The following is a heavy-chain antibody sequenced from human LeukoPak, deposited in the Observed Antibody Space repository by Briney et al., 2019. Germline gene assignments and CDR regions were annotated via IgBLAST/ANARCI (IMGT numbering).Heavy chain of an antibody. CDR2: VDPEDGET. Sequence: ASVKVSCKPSGYTFNTYGITWVRQAPGKGLEWMGRVDPEDGETIYAEKFQGRVTITADTSTDTAYMELSSLRSEDTAVYYCARYNWNSYVNYYYYYMDVWGKGTTVTVSS. V-gene: IGHV1-69-2*01. J-gene: IGHJ6*03. D-gene: IGHD1/OR15-1a*01. CDR1: GYTFNTYG. CDR3: ARYNWNSYVNYYYYYMDV.